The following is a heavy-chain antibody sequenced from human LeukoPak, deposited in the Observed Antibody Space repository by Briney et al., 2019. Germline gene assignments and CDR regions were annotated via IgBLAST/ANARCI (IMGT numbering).Heavy chain of an antibody. CDR2: INHSGST. Sequence: SETLSLTCAVYGGSFSGYYWSWIRQPPGKGLEWIGEINHSGSTNYNPSLKSRVTISVDTSKNQFSLKLSSVTAADTAVYYCARGYDSSGYSSYYYYYMDVWGKGTTVTVSS. J-gene: IGHJ6*03. D-gene: IGHD3-22*01. CDR3: ARGYDSSGYSSYYYYYMDV. V-gene: IGHV4-34*01. CDR1: GGSFSGYY.